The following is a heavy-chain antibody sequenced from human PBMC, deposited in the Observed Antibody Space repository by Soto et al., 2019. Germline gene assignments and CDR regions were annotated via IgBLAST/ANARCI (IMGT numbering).Heavy chain of an antibody. J-gene: IGHJ5*02. Sequence: SQTLSLTCAISGDSVSSDRATWNWIRQSPSRGLEWLGRTYYRSKWYNDYAVSVKSRITISADTSKNRFSLKLTSVTAADTAVYFCARSPRWSGLANWFDPWGQGTLVTVSS. CDR3: ARSPRWSGLANWFDP. CDR1: GDSVSSDRAT. CDR2: TYYRSKWYN. V-gene: IGHV6-1*01. D-gene: IGHD2-15*01.